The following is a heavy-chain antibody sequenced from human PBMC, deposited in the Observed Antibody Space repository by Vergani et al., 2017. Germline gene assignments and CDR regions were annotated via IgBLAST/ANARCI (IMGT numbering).Heavy chain of an antibody. J-gene: IGHJ2*01. CDR1: GFTFSSYE. D-gene: IGHD1-26*01. CDR3: ASRISIGGATPRDWYFDL. CDR2: ISSSGSTI. Sequence: EVQLVESGGGLVQPGGSLRLSCAASGFTFSSYEMNWVRQAPGKGLEWVSYISSSGSTIYYADSVKGRFTISRDNAKNSLYLQMNSLRAEDTAVYYCASRISIGGATPRDWYFDLWGRGTLVTVSS. V-gene: IGHV3-48*03.